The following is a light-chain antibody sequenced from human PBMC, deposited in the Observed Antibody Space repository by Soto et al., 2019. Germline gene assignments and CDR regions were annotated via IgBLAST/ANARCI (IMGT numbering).Light chain of an antibody. CDR1: SSDVGGYNY. J-gene: IGLJ2*01. V-gene: IGLV2-14*03. Sequence: QSALTQPASVSGSPGQSITISCTGTSSDVGGYNYVSWYQQHPGKVPKLMIYEVSKRPSGVSNRFSGSKSGNTASLTISGLQAEDEADYYCSSFTSSTTVLFGGGTKLTVL. CDR2: EVS. CDR3: SSFTSSTTVL.